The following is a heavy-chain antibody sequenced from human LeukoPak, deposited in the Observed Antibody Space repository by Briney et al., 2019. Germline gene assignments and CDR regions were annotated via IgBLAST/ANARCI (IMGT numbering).Heavy chain of an antibody. V-gene: IGHV5-51*01. CDR2: IYPGDSDT. D-gene: IGHD6-13*01. CDR1: GYSFTSYW. J-gene: IGHJ6*02. Sequence: GESLKISCKGSGYSFTSYWIGWVRQMPGKGLEWMGIIYPGDSDTRYSPSFQGQVTISADKSISTAYLQWSSLKASDTAMYHCARHIGSSWRAHGMDVWGQGTTVTVSS. CDR3: ARHIGSSWRAHGMDV.